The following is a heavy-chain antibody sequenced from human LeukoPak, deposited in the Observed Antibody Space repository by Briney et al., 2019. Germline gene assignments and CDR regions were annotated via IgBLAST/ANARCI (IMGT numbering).Heavy chain of an antibody. J-gene: IGHJ4*02. V-gene: IGHV3-21*01. CDR2: ISSSSSYI. Sequence: GGSLRLSCAASGFTFSSYSMNWVRQAPGKGLEWVSSISSSSSYIYYADSVKGRFTISRDNAKNSLYLQMNSLSAEDTAVYYCARGRTYYYDSSGHVDYWGQGTLVTVSS. CDR3: ARGRTYYYDSSGHVDY. CDR1: GFTFSSYS. D-gene: IGHD3-22*01.